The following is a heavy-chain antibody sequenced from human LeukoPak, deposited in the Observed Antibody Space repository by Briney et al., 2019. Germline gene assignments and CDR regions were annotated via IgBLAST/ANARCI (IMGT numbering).Heavy chain of an antibody. CDR2: IYPGDSDT. CDR3: ARLSMIDTFDI. V-gene: IGHV5-51*01. Sequence: GESLKISCKGSGYRFTTYWIGWVRQMPGKGLEWMGIIYPGDSDTRYSPAFQGQVTISADKSINTAYLHWRSLKASDTAMYYCARLSMIDTFDIWGLGTVVTVSS. J-gene: IGHJ3*02. CDR1: GYRFTTYW. D-gene: IGHD3-22*01.